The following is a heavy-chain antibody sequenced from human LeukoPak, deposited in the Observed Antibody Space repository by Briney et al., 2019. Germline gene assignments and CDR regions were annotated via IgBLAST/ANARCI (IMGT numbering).Heavy chain of an antibody. CDR3: ARDGPLRTYDY. D-gene: IGHD1-7*01. CDR2: FNAGNGNT. J-gene: IGHJ4*02. V-gene: IGHV1-3*01. CDR1: GYTFTSYA. Sequence: GRSLRLSCAASGYTFTSYAMHWVRQAPGQRLEWMGWFNAGNGNTKYSQKFQGRVTITRDTSASAAYMELSSLRSEDTAVYYCARDGPLRTYDYWGQGTLVTVSS.